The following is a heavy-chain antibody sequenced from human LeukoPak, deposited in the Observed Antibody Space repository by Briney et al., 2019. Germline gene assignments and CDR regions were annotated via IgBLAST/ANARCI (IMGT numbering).Heavy chain of an antibody. J-gene: IGHJ4*02. Sequence: ASVKVSCKASGYTFTGYYMHWVRRAPGQGLEWMGWINPNSGGTNYAQKFQGRVTMTRDTSISTAYMELSRLRSDDTAVYYCARDSRRDYGDYYYFDYWGQGTLVTVSS. V-gene: IGHV1-2*02. CDR2: INPNSGGT. CDR3: ARDSRRDYGDYYYFDY. D-gene: IGHD4-17*01. CDR1: GYTFTGYY.